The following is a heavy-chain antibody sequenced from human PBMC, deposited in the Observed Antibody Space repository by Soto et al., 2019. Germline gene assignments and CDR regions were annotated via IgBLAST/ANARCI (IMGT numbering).Heavy chain of an antibody. Sequence: QITLKESGPTLVKPTQTLTLTCNFSGFSLSTAGVGVGWIRQTPGKALEWLAVIYWNDNKRYSPSLETRLTISKDTPKNQVVLTMTNMDPVDTATYYCAHRLLNAAFDPWGQGTLVTVSS. CDR3: AHRLLNAAFDP. D-gene: IGHD3-16*01. CDR1: GFSLSTAGVG. J-gene: IGHJ5*02. V-gene: IGHV2-5*01. CDR2: IYWNDNK.